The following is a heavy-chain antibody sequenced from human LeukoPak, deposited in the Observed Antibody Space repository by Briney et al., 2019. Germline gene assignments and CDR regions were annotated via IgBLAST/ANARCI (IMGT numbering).Heavy chain of an antibody. Sequence: ASVKVSCKASGYTFTGYYMHWVRQAPGQGLEWMGWINPNSGGTNYAQKFQGRVTMTRDTSISTAYMELSRLRSDDTAVHYCASYSSGWYWVNYYYGMDVWGQGTTVTVSS. J-gene: IGHJ6*02. V-gene: IGHV1-2*02. D-gene: IGHD6-19*01. CDR1: GYTFTGYY. CDR3: ASYSSGWYWVNYYYGMDV. CDR2: INPNSGGT.